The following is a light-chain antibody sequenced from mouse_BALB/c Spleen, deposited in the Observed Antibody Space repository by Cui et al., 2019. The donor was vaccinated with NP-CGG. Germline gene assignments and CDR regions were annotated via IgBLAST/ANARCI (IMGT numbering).Light chain of an antibody. Sequence: QAVVIQESVLTTSPGETVTLTCRSSTGAVTTTNYANGVQEKPDHLFTGLIGGTNNRAPGVHARFSGSLIGDKAALTITGAQTEDEAIYFCALWYSNHWVFGGGTKLTVL. J-gene: IGLJ1*01. CDR2: GTN. CDR3: ALWYSNHWV. V-gene: IGLV1*01. CDR1: TGAVTTTNY.